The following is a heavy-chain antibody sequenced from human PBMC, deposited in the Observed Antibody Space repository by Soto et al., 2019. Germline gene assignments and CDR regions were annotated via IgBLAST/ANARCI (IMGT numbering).Heavy chain of an antibody. Sequence: SEPISHTNTVSGVNIRDNYWLLIRKHPGKGLEWIGYIYYSGSTNYNPSLRSRVTISVDTSKNQFSLRLSSVTAADTALYYCASHGRLATTGWFDPWGQGTLVTAPQ. D-gene: IGHD1-1*01. J-gene: IGHJ5*02. CDR3: ASHGRLATTGWFDP. V-gene: IGHV4-59*08. CDR1: GVNIRDNY. CDR2: IYYSGST.